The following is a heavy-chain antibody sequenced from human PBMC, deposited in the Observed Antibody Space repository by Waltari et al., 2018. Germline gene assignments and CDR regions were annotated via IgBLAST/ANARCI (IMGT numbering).Heavy chain of an antibody. CDR1: GGSISSGGYY. CDR2: IYYSWTT. CDR3: ARGVEVLPASH. D-gene: IGHD2-2*01. V-gene: IGHV4-31*03. J-gene: IGHJ4*02. Sequence: QVQLQESGPGLVKPSQTLSLTCTVSGGSISSGGYYWSWIRQHPGKGLGGIGYIYYSWTTYYTPSLKRRVTISVDTSKNQCSLKRSSVTAADTAVYYCARGVEVLPASHWRQGTLVTVSS.